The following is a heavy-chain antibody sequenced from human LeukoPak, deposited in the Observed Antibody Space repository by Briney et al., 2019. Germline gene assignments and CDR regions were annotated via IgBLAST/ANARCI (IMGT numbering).Heavy chain of an antibody. V-gene: IGHV3-33*06. CDR2: IWYDGSNK. CDR1: GFTFGSYG. Sequence: GGSLRLSCAASGFTFGSYGMHWVRQAPGKGLEWVAVIWYDGSNKYYADSVKGRFTISRDNSKNTLYLQMNSLRAEDTAVYYCAKDSPSRTATTEVAVEYWGQGTLVTVSS. CDR3: AKDSPSRTATTEVAVEY. D-gene: IGHD1/OR15-1a*01. J-gene: IGHJ4*02.